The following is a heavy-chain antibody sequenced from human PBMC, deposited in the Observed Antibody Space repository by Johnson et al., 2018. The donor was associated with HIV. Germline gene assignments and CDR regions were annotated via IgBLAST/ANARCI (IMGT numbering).Heavy chain of an antibody. CDR2: LQNDGTNN. CDR1: GFIFSNYG. V-gene: IGHV3-30*02. D-gene: IGHD1-26*01. CDR3: ARDRGWELLLGAFDI. Sequence: QVRLVESGGGVVQPGESLTLSCAASGFIFSNYGVHWVRQAPGKGLEWVAFLQNDGTNNYYADFVTGRFTIARDNSKNTLYLQMNSLRAEDTAGYYCARDRGWELLLGAFDIWGQGTMVTVSS. J-gene: IGHJ3*02.